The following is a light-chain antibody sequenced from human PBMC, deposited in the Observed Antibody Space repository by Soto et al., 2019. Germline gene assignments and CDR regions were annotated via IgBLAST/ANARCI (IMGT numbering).Light chain of an antibody. J-gene: IGKJ2*01. CDR3: LQDYNYPYT. CDR1: QAIKDD. V-gene: IGKV1-6*01. Sequence: AIQMTQSPSSLSASVGDRVNITCRASQAIKDDFVWYQQRPGKAPKLLVYRSSRLQNGVPSRFSGSGSGTDFTLTISSLQPEDFATYYCLQDYNYPYTFGQGTKLEI. CDR2: RSS.